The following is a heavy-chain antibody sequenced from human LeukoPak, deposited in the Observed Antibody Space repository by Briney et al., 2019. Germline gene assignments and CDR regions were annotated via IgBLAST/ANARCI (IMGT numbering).Heavy chain of an antibody. CDR2: INSDGTST. CDR3: SLGQAHGMDV. CDR1: GFTFSSYW. Sequence: GGSLRLSCAASGFTFSSYWMHWVRQAPGKGLMWVSRINSDGTSTSYADSVKGRFTISRDNAKNTLYLQMNSLRAEDTAVYCCSLGQAHGMDVWGQGTTVTVSS. D-gene: IGHD3-16*01. V-gene: IGHV3-74*01. J-gene: IGHJ6*02.